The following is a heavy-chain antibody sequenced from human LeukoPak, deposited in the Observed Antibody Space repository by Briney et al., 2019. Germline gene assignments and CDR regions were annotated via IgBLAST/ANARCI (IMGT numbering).Heavy chain of an antibody. CDR3: ARGRYCSGGSCDY. Sequence: ASVKVSCKASGYTFTGYYMHWVRQAPGQGLQWMGWINPNGGDTNYAQKFQGRVTMTRDTSISTAYMELSSLRSEDTAVYYCARGRYCSGGSCDYWGQGTLVTVSS. V-gene: IGHV1-2*02. CDR1: GYTFTGYY. CDR2: INPNGGDT. D-gene: IGHD2-15*01. J-gene: IGHJ4*02.